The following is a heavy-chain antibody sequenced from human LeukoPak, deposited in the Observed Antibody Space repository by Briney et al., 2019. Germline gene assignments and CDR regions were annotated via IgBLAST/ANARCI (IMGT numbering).Heavy chain of an antibody. CDR2: IYYSGST. V-gene: IGHV4-59*01. D-gene: IGHD3-10*01. Sequence: SETLSLTCTVSGGPISSYYWSWIRQPPGKGLEWIGYIYYSGSTNYNPSLRSRVTISVDTSKNQFSLKLSSVTAADTAVYYCARSHGSGSYYNLNDYWGQGNLVTVSS. CDR3: ARSHGSGSYYNLNDY. CDR1: GGPISSYY. J-gene: IGHJ4*02.